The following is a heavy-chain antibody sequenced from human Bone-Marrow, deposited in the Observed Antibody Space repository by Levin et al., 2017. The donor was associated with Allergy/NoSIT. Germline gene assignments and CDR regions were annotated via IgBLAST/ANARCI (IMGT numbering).Heavy chain of an antibody. J-gene: IGHJ4*02. CDR1: GTSISSHY. CDR3: ARVKTVTRLDY. CDR2: IFYSGST. V-gene: IGHV4-59*11. D-gene: IGHD4-17*01. Sequence: TPSETLSLTCTVSGTSISSHYWSWIRQPPGKGLEWIGYIFYSGSTNYNPSLKSRVTISVDTSKNQFSLRLTSVTAADTAIYFCARVKTVTRLDYWGQGTPVTVSS.